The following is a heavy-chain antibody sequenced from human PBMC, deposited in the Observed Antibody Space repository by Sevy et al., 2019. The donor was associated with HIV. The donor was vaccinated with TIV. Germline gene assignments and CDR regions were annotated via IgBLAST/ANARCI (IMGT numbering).Heavy chain of an antibody. CDR1: GGSISSYY. V-gene: IGHV4-59*13. CDR3: ARLMRNYYGSGSYYTYGMDV. Sequence: SENLSLTCTVSGGSISSYYWSWIRQPPGKGLEWIGYIYYSGSTNYNPSLKSRVTISVDTSKNQFSLKLSSVTAADTAVYYCARLMRNYYGSGSYYTYGMDVWGQGTTVTVSS. D-gene: IGHD3-10*01. CDR2: IYYSGST. J-gene: IGHJ6*02.